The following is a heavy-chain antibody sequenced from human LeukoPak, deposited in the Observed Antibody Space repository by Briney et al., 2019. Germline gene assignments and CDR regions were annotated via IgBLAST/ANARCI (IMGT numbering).Heavy chain of an antibody. V-gene: IGHV3-48*01. Sequence: GGSLRLSCAASGFTFSSYSMNWVRQAPGKGLEWVSYISSSSSTIYYADSVKGRFTISRDNAKNSLYLQMNSLRAEDTAVYYCTRPGYYDSSGYLYYFDYWGQGTLVTVSS. CDR1: GFTFSSYS. CDR2: ISSSSSTI. J-gene: IGHJ4*02. D-gene: IGHD3-22*01. CDR3: TRPGYYDSSGYLYYFDY.